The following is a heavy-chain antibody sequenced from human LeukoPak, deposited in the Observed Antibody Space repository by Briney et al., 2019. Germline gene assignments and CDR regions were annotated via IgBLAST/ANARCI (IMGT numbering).Heavy chain of an antibody. Sequence: PGRSLRLSCAASGFTFSSYGMHWVRQAPGKGLEWVAVIWYDGSNKYYADSVKGRFTISRDNSKNTLYLQMNSLRAEDTAIYYCAKMAGSSVYYYRFDYWGQGTLVTVSS. D-gene: IGHD3-22*01. CDR3: AKMAGSSVYYYRFDY. V-gene: IGHV3-33*06. CDR1: GFTFSSYG. J-gene: IGHJ4*02. CDR2: IWYDGSNK.